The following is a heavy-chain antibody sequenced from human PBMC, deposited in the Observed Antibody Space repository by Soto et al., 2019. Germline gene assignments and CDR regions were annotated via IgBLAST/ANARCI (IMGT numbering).Heavy chain of an antibody. Sequence: ASVNVSCKASGYTFTSYYMHWVRQAPGQGLEWMGIINPSGGSTSYAQKFQGRVTMTRDTSTSTVYMELSSLRSEDTAVYYCARVGGSGWYEAFFDYWGQGTLVTVSS. J-gene: IGHJ4*02. CDR1: GYTFTSYY. V-gene: IGHV1-46*01. D-gene: IGHD6-19*01. CDR3: ARVGGSGWYEAFFDY. CDR2: INPSGGST.